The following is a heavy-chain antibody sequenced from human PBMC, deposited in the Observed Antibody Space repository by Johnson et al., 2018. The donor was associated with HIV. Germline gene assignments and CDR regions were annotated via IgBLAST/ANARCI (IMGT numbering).Heavy chain of an antibody. CDR1: GFTFSSYG. V-gene: IGHV3-30*03. CDR3: ARDQRRYIIPTTYDAFDI. D-gene: IGHD1-14*01. Sequence: QVQPVESGGGVVQPGRSLRLSCAASGFTFSSYGMHWVRQAPGKGLEWVAVISYDGTNKYSADSVTGRLTISRDNSKNTLYLQMNSLRAEDTAVYFCARDQRRYIIPTTYDAFDIWGQGTMVTVSS. J-gene: IGHJ3*02. CDR2: ISYDGTNK.